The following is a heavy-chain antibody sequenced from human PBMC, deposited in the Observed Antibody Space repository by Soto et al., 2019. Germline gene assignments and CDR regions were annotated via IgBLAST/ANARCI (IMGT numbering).Heavy chain of an antibody. Sequence: ASVKVSCKASGYTFTSYGISWVRQAPGQGLEWMGWISAYNGNTNYAQKLQGRVTMTADTSTSTAYMELRSLRSDDTAVYYCARDFGYYDSSGYSGFDYWGQGTLVTVSS. D-gene: IGHD3-22*01. V-gene: IGHV1-18*04. CDR3: ARDFGYYDSSGYSGFDY. CDR1: GYTFTSYG. J-gene: IGHJ4*02. CDR2: ISAYNGNT.